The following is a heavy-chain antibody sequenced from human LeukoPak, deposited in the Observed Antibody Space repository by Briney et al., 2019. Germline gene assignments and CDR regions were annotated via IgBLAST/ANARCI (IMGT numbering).Heavy chain of an antibody. CDR2: ISAYNGNT. J-gene: IGHJ6*03. CDR3: ARVGYCSGGSCPPNDYYYYYYMDV. V-gene: IGHV1-18*01. CDR1: GYTCTSYG. D-gene: IGHD2-15*01. Sequence: ASVKVSCKASGYTCTSYGISWVRQAPGQGLEWMGWISAYNGNTNYAQKLQGRVTMTTDTSTSTAYMELRSLRSDDTAVYYCARVGYCSGGSCPPNDYYYYYYMDVWGKGTTVTISS.